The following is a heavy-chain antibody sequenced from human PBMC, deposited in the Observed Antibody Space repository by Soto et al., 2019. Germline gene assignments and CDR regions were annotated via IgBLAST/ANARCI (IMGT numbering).Heavy chain of an antibody. CDR3: ARGGVSPYSIYGMDV. D-gene: IGHD2-21*01. V-gene: IGHV6-1*01. Sequence: SHTLTLTCAVTGYSVSSNSAAWNWIRQSPSRGLEWLGRTYYRSKWYNDYAVSVNSRITITPDTSNNQFSLQLNSVTPEDTAVYYCARGGVSPYSIYGMDVWGRGTTVTV. CDR1: GYSVSSNSAA. CDR2: TYYRSKWYN. J-gene: IGHJ6*02.